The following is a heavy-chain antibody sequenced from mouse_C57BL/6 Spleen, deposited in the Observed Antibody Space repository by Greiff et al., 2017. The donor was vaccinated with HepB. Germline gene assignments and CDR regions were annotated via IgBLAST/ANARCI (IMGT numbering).Heavy chain of an antibody. CDR2: ICGYGSK. CDR1: GFSLTSYG. V-gene: IGHV2-3*01. J-gene: IGHJ4*01. Sequence: VQLQQSGPGLVAPSQSLSITCPVSGFSLTSYGVSWVRQPPGKGLEWLGVICGYGSKNYHSALISRLSISKDYSKSQVFLKLNSLQTDDTATYYCAKPIYDSYPYYAMDDWGPGTSVTVSS. CDR3: AKPIYDSYPYYAMDD. D-gene: IGHD2-3*01.